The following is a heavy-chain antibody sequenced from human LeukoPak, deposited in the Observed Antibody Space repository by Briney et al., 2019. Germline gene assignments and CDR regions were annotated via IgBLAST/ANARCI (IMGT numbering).Heavy chain of an antibody. CDR3: ARDDYGDYSSAFDI. J-gene: IGHJ3*02. V-gene: IGHV3-48*02. Sequence: GGSLRLSCAASGFPVSNNYMTWVRQAPGKGLEWVSYISSSSSTIYYADSVKGRFTISRDNAKNSLYLQMNSLRDEDTAVYYCARDDYGDYSSAFDIWGQGTMVTVSS. D-gene: IGHD4-17*01. CDR1: GFPVSNNY. CDR2: ISSSSSTI.